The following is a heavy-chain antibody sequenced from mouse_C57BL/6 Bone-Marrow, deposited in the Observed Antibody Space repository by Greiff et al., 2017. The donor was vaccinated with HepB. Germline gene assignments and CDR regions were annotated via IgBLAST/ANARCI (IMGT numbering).Heavy chain of an antibody. V-gene: IGHV5-6*01. J-gene: IGHJ2*01. CDR2: INTGGTYT. CDR3: ARDRFDYYFDY. Sequence: EVNVVESGGDLVKPGGSLKLSCVASGFTFSTSGMSWVRQTPDKRLEWVATINTGGTYTYYLDSVKGRFTISKDTARSTLFLQMSSLKSEDTGIYYCARDRFDYYFDYWGQGTTLTVSS. CDR1: GFTFSTSG. D-gene: IGHD2-14*01.